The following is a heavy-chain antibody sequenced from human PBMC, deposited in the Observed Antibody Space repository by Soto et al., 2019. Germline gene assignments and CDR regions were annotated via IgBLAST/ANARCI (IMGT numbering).Heavy chain of an antibody. V-gene: IGHV4-59*08. CDR2: IYYSGST. CDR3: ARRRYADWAFDY. D-gene: IGHD3-9*01. J-gene: IGHJ4*02. CDR1: GGSISGYY. Sequence: SETMSLTCFVSGGSISGYYGSWVRQPPGKGLEWIGYIYYSGSTTYNSSLKGRVTMSVDTSKNQFSLELSSVTAADTAVYYCARRRYADWAFDYWGQGTLVTVSS.